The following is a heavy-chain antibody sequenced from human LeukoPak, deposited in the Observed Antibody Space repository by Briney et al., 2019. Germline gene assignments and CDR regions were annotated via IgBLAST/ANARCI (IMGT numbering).Heavy chain of an antibody. CDR1: GFIFDNYV. J-gene: IGHJ4*02. CDR2: ISNSGGSS. CDR3: AKPNGGIFEDVDY. D-gene: IGHD3-3*01. V-gene: IGHV3-23*01. Sequence: PGGSLGLSCAASGFIFDNYVMSWVRQAPGKGLEWVSTISNSGGSSYYGDSVRGRFTISRDNSKNTLYLQMNSLRAEDTAVYYCAKPNGGIFEDVDYWGQGTLVTVSS.